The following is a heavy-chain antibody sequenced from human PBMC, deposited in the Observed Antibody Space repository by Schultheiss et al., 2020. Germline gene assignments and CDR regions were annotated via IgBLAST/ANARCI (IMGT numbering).Heavy chain of an antibody. CDR3: ARDPQNSGGSWGGLWGTYGMDV. CDR1: GGSVSSNNYY. J-gene: IGHJ6*04. CDR2: ICCGGAST. Sequence: SQTLSLTCTVSGGSVSSNNYYWGWIRQPPGKGLEWVGSICCGGASTYYNPSLKSRVTISVDTSKNQFSLKLSSVTAADTAVYYCARDPQNSGGSWGGLWGTYGMDVWGKGTTVTVSS. D-gene: IGHD2-15*01. V-gene: IGHV4-39*07.